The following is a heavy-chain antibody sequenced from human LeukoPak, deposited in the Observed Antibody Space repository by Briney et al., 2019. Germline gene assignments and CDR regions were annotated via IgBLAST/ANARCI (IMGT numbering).Heavy chain of an antibody. Sequence: ASVKVSCKASGYTFNSFTINWVRQAPGQGLEWMGWINPNSGGTNYAQKFQGRVTMTRDTSTSTAYMELRSLRSDDTAVYYCARDPLPYYYDSSGYPPDYWGQGTLVTVSS. CDR3: ARDPLPYYYDSSGYPPDY. CDR1: GYTFNSFT. J-gene: IGHJ4*02. V-gene: IGHV1-2*02. D-gene: IGHD3-22*01. CDR2: INPNSGGT.